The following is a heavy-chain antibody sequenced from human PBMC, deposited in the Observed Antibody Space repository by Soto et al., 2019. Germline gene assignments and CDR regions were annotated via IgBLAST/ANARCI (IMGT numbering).Heavy chain of an antibody. CDR3: AMVDVYVTPSPQDV. CDR1: GYTFTRYG. V-gene: IGHV1-18*01. CDR2: INTYNGNT. Sequence: QVQLVQSGAEVKNPGASVKVSCKASGYTFTRYGIGWARQAPGQGLEWMGWINTYNGNTNYAQNVQGRVTLTTDTTPSYGHMELRSLRSNDTAIYYCAMVDVYVTPSPQDVWGQGTTVIVSS. D-gene: IGHD3-16*01. J-gene: IGHJ6*02.